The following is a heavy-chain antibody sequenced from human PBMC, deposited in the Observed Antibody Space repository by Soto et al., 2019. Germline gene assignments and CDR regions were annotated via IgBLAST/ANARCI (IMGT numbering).Heavy chain of an antibody. CDR3: ARDLLYCSCGSCYYYGMDV. D-gene: IGHD2-15*01. J-gene: IGHJ6*02. CDR1: GGTFSSYA. V-gene: IGHV1-69*01. Sequence: QVQLVQSGAEVKKPGSSVKVSCKASGGTFSSYAISWVRQAPGQGLEWMGGISPIFGTANYAQKFQGRVTITADESTSTAYMELSSLRSEDTAVYYCARDLLYCSCGSCYYYGMDVWGQGTTVTVSS. CDR2: ISPIFGTA.